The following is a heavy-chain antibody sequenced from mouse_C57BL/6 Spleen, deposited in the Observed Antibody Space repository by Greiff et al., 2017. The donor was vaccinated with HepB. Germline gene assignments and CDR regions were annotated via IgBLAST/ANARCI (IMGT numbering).Heavy chain of an antibody. J-gene: IGHJ4*01. CDR3: ARGPYAMDY. Sequence: EVKLQESGPELVKPGASVKMSCKASGYTFTDYNMHWVKQSHGKSLEWIGYINPNNGGTSYNQKFKGKATLTVNKSSSTAYMELRSLTSEDSAVYYCARGPYAMDYWGQGTSVTVSS. CDR1: GYTFTDYN. CDR2: INPNNGGT. V-gene: IGHV1-22*01.